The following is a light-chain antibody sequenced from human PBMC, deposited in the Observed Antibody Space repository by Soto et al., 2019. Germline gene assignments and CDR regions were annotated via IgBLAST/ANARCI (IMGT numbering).Light chain of an antibody. J-gene: IGLJ7*01. V-gene: IGLV2-23*01. CDR3: CSYAGGSTAV. Sequence: QSALTQPASVSGSPGQSITISCTGTSSDVGSYNLVSWYQQHPGKAPKLMIFEGSKRPSGVSNRFSGSKSGNTASLTISGLQAEDEADYYCCSYAGGSTAVFRGGTQLTVL. CDR1: SSDVGSYNL. CDR2: EGS.